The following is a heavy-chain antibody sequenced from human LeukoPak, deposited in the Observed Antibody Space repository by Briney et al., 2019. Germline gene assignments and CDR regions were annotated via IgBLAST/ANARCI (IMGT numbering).Heavy chain of an antibody. CDR3: ARHRKTYYYGSGSYVSYFDY. V-gene: IGHV4-34*01. J-gene: IGHJ4*02. D-gene: IGHD3-10*01. CDR1: GGSFSGYY. Sequence: PSETLSLTCAVYGGSFSGYYWSWIRQPPGKGLEWIGEINHSGTTNYNPSLKSRVTISVDTSKNQFSLKLSSVTAADTAVYYCARHRKTYYYGSGSYVSYFDYWGQGTLVTVSS. CDR2: INHSGTT.